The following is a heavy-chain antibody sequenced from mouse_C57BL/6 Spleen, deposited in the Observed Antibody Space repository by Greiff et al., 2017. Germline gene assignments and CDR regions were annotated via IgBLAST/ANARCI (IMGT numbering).Heavy chain of an antibody. J-gene: IGHJ3*01. V-gene: IGHV1-85*01. CDR2: IYPRDGST. CDR1: GYTFTSYD. D-gene: IGHD2-4*01. CDR3: ARSYYDYDWFAY. Sequence: QVQLQQSGPELVKPGASVKLSCKASGYTFTSYDINWVKQRPGQGLEWIGWIYPRDGSTKYNEKFQGKATITADTSSNTAYLQLSSLTSEDTAIYYCARSYYDYDWFAYWGQETLVTVSA.